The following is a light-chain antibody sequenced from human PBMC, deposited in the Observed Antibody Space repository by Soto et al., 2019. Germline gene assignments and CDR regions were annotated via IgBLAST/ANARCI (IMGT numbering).Light chain of an antibody. V-gene: IGLV2-14*03. CDR1: SSDVGDYTY. Sequence: QSALTQPASVSGSPGQSITISCTGTSSDVGDYTYVSWYQQHPGKAPKLMIYDVTYRPSGVSNRFSGSKSGNTASLSISGLQPEDEANYYCSSYSSSRTHLVFGGGTKVTVL. CDR3: SSYSSSRTHLV. J-gene: IGLJ2*01. CDR2: DVT.